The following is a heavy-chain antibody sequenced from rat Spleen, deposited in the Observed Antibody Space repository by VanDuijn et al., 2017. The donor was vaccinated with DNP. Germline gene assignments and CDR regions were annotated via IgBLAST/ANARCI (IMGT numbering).Heavy chain of an antibody. J-gene: IGHJ2*01. CDR3: AIHDWQY. Sequence: EVQLVESGGGLVQPGRSLKLSCAASGFTFRNFGMHWIRQAPTKGLEWVASISPSGNNTYYRDSVKGRFTISRDNAKSTLYLQMDSLRSEDTATYYCAIHDWQYWGQGVMVTVSS. CDR1: GFTFRNFG. D-gene: IGHD1-7*01. V-gene: IGHV5-19*01. CDR2: ISPSGNNT.